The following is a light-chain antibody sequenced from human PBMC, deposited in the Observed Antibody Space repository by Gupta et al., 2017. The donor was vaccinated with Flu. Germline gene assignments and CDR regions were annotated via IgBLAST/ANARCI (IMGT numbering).Light chain of an antibody. Sequence: DIQMTQFPSTLSASVGDRVTITCRASQSISSLLAWYQQKPGKAPKILIYKTSSLKSGVPSRFSGSGSGTEFTRPSNSMQPDDSATYDGQFQNTFGQGTKLEIK. CDR1: QSISSL. CDR3: QFQNT. V-gene: IGKV1-5*03. J-gene: IGKJ2*01. CDR2: KTS.